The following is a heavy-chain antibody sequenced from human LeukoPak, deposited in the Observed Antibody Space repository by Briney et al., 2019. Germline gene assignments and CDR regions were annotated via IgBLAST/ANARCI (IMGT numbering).Heavy chain of an antibody. D-gene: IGHD3-22*01. CDR1: GGTFSSYT. J-gene: IGHJ1*01. V-gene: IGHV1-69*02. Sequence: SVKVSCKASGGTFSSYTISWVRQAPGQGLEWMGRIIPILGIANYAQKFQGRVTITADKSTSTAYMELSSMRSEDTAVYYCASNPTYYYDSSGYESQRWGQGTLVPVSS. CDR2: IIPILGIA. CDR3: ASNPTYYYDSSGYESQR.